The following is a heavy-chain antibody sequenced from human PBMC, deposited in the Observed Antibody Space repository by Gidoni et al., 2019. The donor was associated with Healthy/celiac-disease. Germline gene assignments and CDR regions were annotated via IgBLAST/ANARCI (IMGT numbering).Heavy chain of an antibody. CDR1: GFTVSSNS. Sequence: EVQLVESGGGLVQHGGSLRLSCAASGFTVSSNSMSWVRQAPGKGLEWVSVIYSGGSTYYADAVKGRFTISRDNSKNTLYLQMNSLRAEDTAVYYCAREGGSSYRYYGMDVWGQGTTVTVSS. D-gene: IGHD6-13*01. CDR3: AREGGSSYRYYGMDV. V-gene: IGHV3-66*02. CDR2: IYSGGST. J-gene: IGHJ6*02.